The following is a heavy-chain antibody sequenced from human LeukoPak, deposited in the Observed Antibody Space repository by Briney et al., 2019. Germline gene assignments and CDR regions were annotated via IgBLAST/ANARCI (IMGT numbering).Heavy chain of an antibody. D-gene: IGHD3-10*01. Sequence: PSETLSLTCTVSGGSISSYYWSWIRQPPGKGLEWIGYIYYSGSTNYNPSLKSRVTISVDTSKNQFSLKLSSVTAADTAVYYCASMTYYGSGSYYNHNNWFDPWGQGTLVTVSS. J-gene: IGHJ5*02. CDR3: ASMTYYGSGSYYNHNNWFDP. V-gene: IGHV4-59*01. CDR1: GGSISSYY. CDR2: IYYSGST.